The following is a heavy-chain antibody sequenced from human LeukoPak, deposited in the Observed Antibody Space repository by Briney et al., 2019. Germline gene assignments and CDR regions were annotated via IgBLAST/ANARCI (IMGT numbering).Heavy chain of an antibody. V-gene: IGHV1-69*01. CDR3: ARDQVSGYYYYGMDV. Sequence: SVKVSCKASGGTFSSYAISWVRQAPGQGLEWMGGIIPIFGTANYAQKFQGRVTITADESTSTAYMELSGLRSEDTAVYYCARDQVSGYYYYGMDVWGQGTTVTVSS. CDR1: GGTFSSYA. J-gene: IGHJ6*02. CDR2: IIPIFGTA.